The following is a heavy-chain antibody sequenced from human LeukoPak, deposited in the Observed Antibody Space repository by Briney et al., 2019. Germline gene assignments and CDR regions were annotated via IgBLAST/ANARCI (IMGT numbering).Heavy chain of an antibody. V-gene: IGHV1-69*06. CDR1: GGTFSSYA. CDR3: ARAPVHGDSSGYHIFDY. J-gene: IGHJ4*02. CDR2: IIPIFGTA. D-gene: IGHD3-22*01. Sequence: SVKVSCKASGGTFSSYAISWVRQAPGQGLEWMGGIIPIFGTANYAQKFQGRVTITADKSTSTAYMELSSLRSEDTAVYYCARAPVHGDSSGYHIFDYWGQGTLVTVSS.